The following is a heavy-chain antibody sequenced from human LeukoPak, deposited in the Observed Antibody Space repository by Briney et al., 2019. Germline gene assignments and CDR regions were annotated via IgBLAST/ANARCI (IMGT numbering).Heavy chain of an antibody. J-gene: IGHJ4*02. D-gene: IGHD3-22*01. V-gene: IGHV3-30*04. CDR3: ARVPDYYDSSGYYYFDY. Sequence: PGGSLRLSCAASGVTFSSYAMHWVRQAPGKGLEWVAVISYDGSNKYYADSVKGRFTISRDNAKNSLYLQMNSLRAEDTAVYYCARVPDYYDSSGYYYFDYWGQGTLVTVSS. CDR1: GVTFSSYA. CDR2: ISYDGSNK.